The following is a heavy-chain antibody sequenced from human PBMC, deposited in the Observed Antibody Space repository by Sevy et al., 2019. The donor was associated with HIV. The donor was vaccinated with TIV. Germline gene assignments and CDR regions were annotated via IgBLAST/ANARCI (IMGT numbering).Heavy chain of an antibody. D-gene: IGHD6-13*01. CDR3: AGSSSWFDYFDY. CDR1: GFTFSSYA. CDR2: ISYDGSNK. J-gene: IGHJ4*02. Sequence: GGSLRLSCAASGFTFSSYAMHWVRQAPGKGLEWVAVISYDGSNKSYADSVKGRFTISRDNSKNTLYLQMNSLRADDTAVYYCAGSSSWFDYFDYWGQGTLVTVSS. V-gene: IGHV3-30-3*01.